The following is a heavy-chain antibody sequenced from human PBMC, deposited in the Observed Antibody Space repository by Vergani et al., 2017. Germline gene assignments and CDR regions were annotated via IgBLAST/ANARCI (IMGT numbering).Heavy chain of an antibody. J-gene: IGHJ4*02. CDR2: ISSSGSTI. Sequence: EVQLLESGGGLVQPGGSLRLSCAASGFTFSSYEMNWVRQAPGKGLEWVSYISSSGSTIYYADSVKGRFTISRDNAKNSLYLQMNSLRAEDTAVYYGARDGSKWFGGTGGGQGTLVTVS. CDR1: GFTFSSYE. V-gene: IGHV3-48*03. D-gene: IGHD3-10*01. CDR3: ARDGSKWFGGTG.